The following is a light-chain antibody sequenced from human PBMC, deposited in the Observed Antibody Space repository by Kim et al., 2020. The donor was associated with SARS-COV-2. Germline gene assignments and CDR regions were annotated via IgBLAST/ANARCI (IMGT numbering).Light chain of an antibody. CDR1: QSVSSSY. V-gene: IGKV3-20*01. Sequence: GERATLSCRASQSVSSSYLAWYQQKPGQAPRLLIYGASSRATGIPDRFSGSGSGTDFTLTISRLEPEDFAVYYCQQYGSSPPMYTFGQGTKLEI. CDR3: QQYGSSPPMYT. CDR2: GAS. J-gene: IGKJ2*01.